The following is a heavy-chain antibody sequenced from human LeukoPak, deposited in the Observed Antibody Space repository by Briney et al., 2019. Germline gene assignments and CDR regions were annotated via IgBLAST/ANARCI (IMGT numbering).Heavy chain of an antibody. Sequence: PGGSLGLSCAASGFTFSSYAMHWVRQAPGKGLEWVAVISYDGSNKYYADSVKGRFTISRDNSKNTLYLKMNSLRAEYTAVYYCARDGMESSITIFGVVIMPLTYYFDYWGQGTLVTVSS. J-gene: IGHJ4*02. CDR3: ARDGMESSITIFGVVIMPLTYYFDY. V-gene: IGHV3-30*04. CDR1: GFTFSSYA. CDR2: ISYDGSNK. D-gene: IGHD3-3*01.